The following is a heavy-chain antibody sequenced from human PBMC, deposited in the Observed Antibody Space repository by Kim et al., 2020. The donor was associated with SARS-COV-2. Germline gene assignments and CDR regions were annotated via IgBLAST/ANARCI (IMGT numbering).Heavy chain of an antibody. CDR3: ARDPTSQLWLGYFDY. D-gene: IGHD3-10*01. Sequence: DSGKGRFTISRNNSKNPLYLQMNSLRAEDTAVYYCARDPTSQLWLGYFDYWGQGTLVTVSS. J-gene: IGHJ4*02. V-gene: IGHV3-30*01.